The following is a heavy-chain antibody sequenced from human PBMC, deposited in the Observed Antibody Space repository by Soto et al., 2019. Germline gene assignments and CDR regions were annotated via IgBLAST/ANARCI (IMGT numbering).Heavy chain of an antibody. CDR3: AKVATAMIGAFDI. J-gene: IGHJ3*02. V-gene: IGHV3-9*01. D-gene: IGHD5-18*01. CDR1: GFTFDDYA. Sequence: EVQLVESGGGLVQPGRSLRLSCAASGFTFDDYAMHWVRQAPGKGLEWVSGISWNSGTIGYADSVKGRFTISRDNAKNSLYLQMNSLRADDTALYYCAKVATAMIGAFDIWGQGTMVTVSS. CDR2: ISWNSGTI.